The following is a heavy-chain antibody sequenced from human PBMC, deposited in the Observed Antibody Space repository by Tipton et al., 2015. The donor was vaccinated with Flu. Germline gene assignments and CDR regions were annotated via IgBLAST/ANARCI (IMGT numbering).Heavy chain of an antibody. D-gene: IGHD6-6*01. CDR2: INSDGRTT. CDR1: GFTFSGYW. CDR3: TRGSSFDY. V-gene: IGHV3-74*01. Sequence: GSLRLSCAASGFTFSGYWMHWVRQAPEKGLMWVAHINSDGRTTRYADSVKGRFTISRDNARNTLYLQMNSPTAEDTAVYYCTRGSSFDYRGQGTLVTVSS. J-gene: IGHJ4*02.